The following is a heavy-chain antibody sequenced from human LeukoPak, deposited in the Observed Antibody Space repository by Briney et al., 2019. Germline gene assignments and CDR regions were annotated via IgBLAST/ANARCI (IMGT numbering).Heavy chain of an antibody. D-gene: IGHD6-19*01. J-gene: IGHJ4*02. CDR3: ARGRVAGWYYFDY. CDR1: GGSISSYY. CDR2: IYYTGST. V-gene: IGHV4-59*01. Sequence: SETLSLTCTVSGGSISSYYWGWIRQPPGKGLEWIGYIYYTGSTNYSPSLKSRVTISLDTSKNQFSLKLSSVTAADTAVYYCARGRVAGWYYFDYWVQGTLVTVSS.